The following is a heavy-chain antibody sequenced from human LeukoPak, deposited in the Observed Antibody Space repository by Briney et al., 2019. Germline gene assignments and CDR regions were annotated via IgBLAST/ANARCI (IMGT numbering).Heavy chain of an antibody. CDR2: INWNGGST. CDR1: GFTFDDYG. J-gene: IGHJ5*02. V-gene: IGHV3-20*04. Sequence: PGGSLRLSCAASGFTFDDYGMSWVRQAPGKGLEWVSGINWNGGSTGHADSVKGRFTISRDNAKNSLYLQMNSLRAEDTAVYYCARDAYFYDSSAYYPQNWFDPWGQGTLVTVSS. D-gene: IGHD3-22*01. CDR3: ARDAYFYDSSAYYPQNWFDP.